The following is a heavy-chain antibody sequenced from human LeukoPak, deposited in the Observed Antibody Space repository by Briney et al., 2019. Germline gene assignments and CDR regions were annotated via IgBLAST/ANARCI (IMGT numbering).Heavy chain of an antibody. CDR2: IYTSGST. J-gene: IGHJ4*02. V-gene: IGHV4-61*02. CDR3: AREQGPSFWSGYLFDY. CDR1: GGSISSGSYY. Sequence: SQTLSLTCTVSGGSISSGSYYWSWIRQPAGKGLEWIGRIYTSGSTNYNPSLKSRVTISVDTSKNQFSLKLSSVTAADTAVYYCAREQGPSFWSGYLFDYWGQGTLVTVSS. D-gene: IGHD3-3*01.